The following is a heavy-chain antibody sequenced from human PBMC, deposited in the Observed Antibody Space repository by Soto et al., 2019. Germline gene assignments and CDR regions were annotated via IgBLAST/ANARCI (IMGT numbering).Heavy chain of an antibody. Sequence: GGSLRLSCAASGFTFSSYAMSWVRQAPGKGLEWVSAISGSGGSTYYADSVKGRFTISRDNSKSTLYLQVNSLRAEDTAVYYCARDASPYYYDSSGPFDYWGQGTLVTVSS. CDR3: ARDASPYYYDSSGPFDY. D-gene: IGHD3-22*01. V-gene: IGHV3-23*01. CDR1: GFTFSSYA. CDR2: ISGSGGST. J-gene: IGHJ4*02.